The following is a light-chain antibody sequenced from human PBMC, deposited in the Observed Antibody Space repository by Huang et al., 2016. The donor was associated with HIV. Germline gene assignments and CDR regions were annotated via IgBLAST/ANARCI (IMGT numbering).Light chain of an antibody. CDR2: AAS. Sequence: DIQMTQSPLSLSASVGDRVTITFRASQGIRNSLAWYQQKPWKAPKLLVYAASRLESGVPSWFSGRGSGTNFTLTISSLQPEDFATYYCQQYHSSWTFGQGTKVEIK. CDR1: QGIRNS. J-gene: IGKJ1*01. V-gene: IGKV1-NL1*01. CDR3: QQYHSSWT.